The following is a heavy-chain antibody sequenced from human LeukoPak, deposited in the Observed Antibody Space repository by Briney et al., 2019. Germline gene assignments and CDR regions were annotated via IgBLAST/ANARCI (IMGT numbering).Heavy chain of an antibody. Sequence: ASVKVSCKASGYTFTGYYMHWVRQAPGQGLEWMGWINPNSGGTNYAQKFQGWVTMTRDTSISTAYMELSSLRSEDTAVYYCARQTFYGGKTRSGQDPRDYWGQGTLVTVSS. CDR1: GYTFTGYY. V-gene: IGHV1-2*04. D-gene: IGHD4-23*01. J-gene: IGHJ4*02. CDR2: INPNSGGT. CDR3: ARQTFYGGKTRSGQDPRDY.